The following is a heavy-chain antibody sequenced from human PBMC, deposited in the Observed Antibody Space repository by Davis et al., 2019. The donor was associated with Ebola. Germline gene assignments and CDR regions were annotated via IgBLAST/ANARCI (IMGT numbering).Heavy chain of an antibody. Sequence: SETLSLTCTVSGGSISSYYWSWSRQPPVKGLGWSGYIYYSGSTNYNPSLKSRVTISVDTSKNQFSLKLSSVTAADTAVYYCARASSGWPYYFDYWGQGTLVTVSS. CDR1: GGSISSYY. CDR3: ARASSGWPYYFDY. V-gene: IGHV4-59*01. CDR2: IYYSGST. J-gene: IGHJ4*02. D-gene: IGHD6-19*01.